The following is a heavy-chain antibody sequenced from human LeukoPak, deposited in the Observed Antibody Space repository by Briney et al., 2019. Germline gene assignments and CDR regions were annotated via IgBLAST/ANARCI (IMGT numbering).Heavy chain of an antibody. CDR1: DGSISSGSYY. Sequence: KASETLSLTCTVSDGSISSGSYYWGWIRQPPGKGLEWIANIHYSGITYYNPSLKSRVTISVDTSKNQFSLKLSSVTAADTAVYYCARSGGFHHVDTAMPDYWGQGTLVTVSS. J-gene: IGHJ4*02. V-gene: IGHV4-39*01. CDR2: IHYSGIT. D-gene: IGHD5-18*01. CDR3: ARSGGFHHVDTAMPDY.